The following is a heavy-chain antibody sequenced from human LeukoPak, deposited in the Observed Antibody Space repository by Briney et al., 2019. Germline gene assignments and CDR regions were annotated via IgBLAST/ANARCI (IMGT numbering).Heavy chain of an antibody. V-gene: IGHV3-74*01. Sequence: LGGSLRLSCAASGFTFSTNWLYWVRQAPGKGLVWVSRNNSDGRSIGYADSVKGRYTICRDNAYNTLYLQMNSLRAEGTALYYCASGGRVGDIFDIWGQGTMVRVSS. D-gene: IGHD2-15*01. J-gene: IGHJ3*02. CDR3: ASGGRVGDIFDI. CDR1: GFTFSTNW. CDR2: NNSDGRSI.